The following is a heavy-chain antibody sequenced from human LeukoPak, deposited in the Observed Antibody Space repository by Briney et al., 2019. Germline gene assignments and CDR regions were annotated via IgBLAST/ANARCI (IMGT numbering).Heavy chain of an antibody. D-gene: IGHD1-26*01. V-gene: IGHV3-23*01. CDR1: GFTFGNCA. CDR2: VSGSGTTT. J-gene: IGHJ4*02. Sequence: GGSLRLSCAVSGFTFGNCARRWVGRPPARGRVGLIGVSGSGTTTSYTDSVKGRVTISRDNSKNTLYLQMTSVRADDTAIYYCAPPGGCPVYFDYWGPGTLVTVSS. CDR3: APPGGCPVYFDY.